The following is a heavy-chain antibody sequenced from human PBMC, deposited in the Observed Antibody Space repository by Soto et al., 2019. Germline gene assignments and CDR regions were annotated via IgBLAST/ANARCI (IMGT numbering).Heavy chain of an antibody. CDR3: ARGFRNGFNV. CDR2: ISGPSIYI. D-gene: IGHD2-8*01. CDR1: GGTFSSYA. Sequence: VQLLQSGAEVKKPGSSVKVSCKASGGTFSSYAISWVRQAPGQGLEWVSYISGPSIYIYYADSVKGRFTISRDNAKSAVYLQMNSLRAEDTAVYYCARGFRNGFNVWGQGTTVSVSS. J-gene: IGHJ6*02. V-gene: IGHV3-21*01.